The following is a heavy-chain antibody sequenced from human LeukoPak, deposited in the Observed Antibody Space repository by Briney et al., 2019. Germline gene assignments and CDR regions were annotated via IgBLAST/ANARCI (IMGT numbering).Heavy chain of an antibody. CDR2: INPYNGNT. CDR1: GYTFSNYG. V-gene: IGHV1-18*01. CDR3: ARSHSSSLRAPFGY. J-gene: IGHJ4*02. D-gene: IGHD2-2*01. Sequence: ASVKVSCKSSGYTFSNYGIIWVRQASGKGLEWMGWINPYNGNTNFGQKVLGRVTMTTDTSTRTVYMELWNLRSDDTAVYYCARSHSSSLRAPFGYWGQGTLVTVSS.